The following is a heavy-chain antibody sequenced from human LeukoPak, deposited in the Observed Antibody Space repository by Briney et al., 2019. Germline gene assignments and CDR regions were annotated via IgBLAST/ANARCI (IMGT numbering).Heavy chain of an antibody. CDR2: IYISGGT. CDR3: ASSSWSVNYYSYYYMYV. V-gene: IGHV4-4*07. CDR1: GGSFSSYY. J-gene: IGHJ6*03. D-gene: IGHD6-13*01. Sequence: SETLSLTCTVSGGSFSSYYWSWIRQPAGKGLEWIGCIYISGGTNYNPSLKSRVTMSVDTSKNQFSLKLTSVTAADTAVYYCASSSWSVNYYSYYYMYVWGKGTTVTVSS.